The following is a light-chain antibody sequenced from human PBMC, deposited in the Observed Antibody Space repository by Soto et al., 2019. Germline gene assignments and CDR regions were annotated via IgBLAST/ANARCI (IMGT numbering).Light chain of an antibody. CDR1: SSDVGSYNI. Sequence: QSVLTQPASVSGSPGQSITISCTGTSSDVGSYNIVSWYQQHPGKAPKLMIYEGSKRPSGVSNRFSGSKSGNTASLTISGLQAEDEADYYCCSYAGSSPVVIGGGTKLTVL. V-gene: IGLV2-23*01. J-gene: IGLJ3*02. CDR3: CSYAGSSPVV. CDR2: EGS.